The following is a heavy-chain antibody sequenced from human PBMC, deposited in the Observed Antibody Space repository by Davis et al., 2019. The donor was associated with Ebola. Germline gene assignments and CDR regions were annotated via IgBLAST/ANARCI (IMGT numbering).Heavy chain of an antibody. Sequence: SQTLSFTCAISGDSVSSNTAAWNWIRQSPSRGLEWLGRTYYRSKWFVDYAVSVKSRMTINSDTSKNQFSLQLSSVTPEDTAVYYCARDPPYDQGYDYWGQGILVTASS. J-gene: IGHJ4*02. CDR1: GDSVSSNTAA. CDR2: TYYRSKWFV. CDR3: ARDPPYDQGYDY. D-gene: IGHD3-22*01. V-gene: IGHV6-1*01.